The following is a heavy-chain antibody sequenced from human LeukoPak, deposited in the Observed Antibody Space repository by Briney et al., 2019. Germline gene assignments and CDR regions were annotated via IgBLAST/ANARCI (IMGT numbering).Heavy chain of an antibody. CDR3: ARVGYDSWFDP. D-gene: IGHD3-9*01. J-gene: IGHJ5*02. CDR2: ISHSGST. V-gene: IGHV4-34*01. Sequence: SETLSLTCAVYGGSFSGYYWSWIRQPPGKGLEWIGEISHSGSTNYNPSLKSRVTISVDTSKNQFSLKLSSVTAADTAVYYCARVGYDSWFDPWGQGTLVTVSS. CDR1: GGSFSGYY.